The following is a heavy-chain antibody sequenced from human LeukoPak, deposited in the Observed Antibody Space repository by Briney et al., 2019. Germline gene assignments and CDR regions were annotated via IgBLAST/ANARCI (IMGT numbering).Heavy chain of an antibody. CDR1: GGTFSSYA. V-gene: IGHV1-69*13. CDR2: IIPIFGTA. Sequence: SVKVSCKASGGTFSSYAISWVRQAPGQVLEWMGGIIPIFGTANYAQKFQSRVTITADESTSTAYMELSSLRSEDTAVYYCARLEYSSSSPFDYWGQGTLVTVSS. D-gene: IGHD6-6*01. CDR3: ARLEYSSSSPFDY. J-gene: IGHJ4*02.